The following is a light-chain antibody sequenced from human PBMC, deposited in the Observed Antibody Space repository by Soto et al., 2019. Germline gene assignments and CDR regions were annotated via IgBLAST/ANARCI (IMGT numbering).Light chain of an antibody. CDR2: AAS. CDR1: QSIRSSY. Sequence: EIVLTQYPGTLSLSPGERATLSCRASQSIRSSYLAWYQQKPGQAPRLLIYAASIRATGIPDRFSGSGSGTDFTLIISRLAPEDYAVYYCQKYGSASYTFGQGTQLEIK. V-gene: IGKV3-20*01. CDR3: QKYGSASYT. J-gene: IGKJ2*01.